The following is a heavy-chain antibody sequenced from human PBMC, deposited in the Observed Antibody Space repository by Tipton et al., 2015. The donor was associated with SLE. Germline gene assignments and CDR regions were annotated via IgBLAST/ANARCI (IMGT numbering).Heavy chain of an antibody. CDR1: GYTFTSYY. J-gene: IGHJ4*02. Sequence: QSGAEVKKPGASVKVSCKASGYTFTSYYMHWVRQAPGQGLEWMGIINPSGGSTSYAQKFQGRVTMTRDTSTSTVYMELSSLRSEDTAVYYCATKGGVAGFDYWGQGTLVTVSS. V-gene: IGHV1-46*01. CDR3: ATKGGVAGFDY. D-gene: IGHD6-19*01. CDR2: INPSGGST.